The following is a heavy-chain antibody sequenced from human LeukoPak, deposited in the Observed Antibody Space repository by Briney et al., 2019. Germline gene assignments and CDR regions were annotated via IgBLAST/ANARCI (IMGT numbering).Heavy chain of an antibody. J-gene: IGHJ4*02. V-gene: IGHV4-61*08. CDR2: IYYSGST. CDR1: GGSISSGGYY. Sequence: SETLSLTCTVSGGSISSGGYYWSWIRQHPGKGLEWIGYIYYSGSTNYNPSLKSRVTISVDTSKNQFSLKLSSVTAADTAVYYCARGSHGGKPDYWGQGTLVTVSS. CDR3: ARGSHGGKPDY. D-gene: IGHD4-23*01.